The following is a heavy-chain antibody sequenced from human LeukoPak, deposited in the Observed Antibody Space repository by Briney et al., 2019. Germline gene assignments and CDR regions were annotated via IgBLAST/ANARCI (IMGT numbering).Heavy chain of an antibody. V-gene: IGHV1-18*01. D-gene: IGHD3-10*01. CDR1: GYTFTSYG. J-gene: IGHJ5*02. CDR2: ISAYNGNT. Sequence: ASVKVSCKASGYTFTSYGISWVRQAPGQGLEWMGWISAYNGNTNYAQKLQGRVTMTTDTSTSTAYMELRSLRSDDTAVYYCARAEIDYYGSGSYSIRFDPWGQGTLVTVPS. CDR3: ARAEIDYYGSGSYSIRFDP.